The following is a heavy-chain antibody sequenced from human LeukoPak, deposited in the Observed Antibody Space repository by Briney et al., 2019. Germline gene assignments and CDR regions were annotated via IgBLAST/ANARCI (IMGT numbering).Heavy chain of an antibody. V-gene: IGHV1-8*03. J-gene: IGHJ4*02. CDR1: GYTFTSHD. CDR2: MNPNSGNT. D-gene: IGHD1-26*01. CDR3: ARGRGSGSNYRRLDY. Sequence: VASVKVSCKASGYTFTSHDINWVRQATGQRLEWMGWMNPNSGNTGFAQKFQGRVTTTRNTSISTAYMELSSLRSEDTAIYYCARGRGSGSNYRRLDYWGQGSLVTVSS.